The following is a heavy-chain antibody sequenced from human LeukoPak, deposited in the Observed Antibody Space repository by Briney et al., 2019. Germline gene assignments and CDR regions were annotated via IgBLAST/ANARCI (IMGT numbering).Heavy chain of an antibody. V-gene: IGHV1-2*02. CDR1: GYTFTGYY. Sequence: GASVKVSCKASGYTFTGYYMHWVRQAPGQGLEWMGWINPNSGGTNYAQKFQGRVTMTRDTSISTAYMELSRLRSDDTAVYYCARDSGERGPGSNLIAYWGQGTLVTVSS. D-gene: IGHD3-10*01. CDR3: ARDSGERGPGSNLIAY. J-gene: IGHJ4*02. CDR2: INPNSGGT.